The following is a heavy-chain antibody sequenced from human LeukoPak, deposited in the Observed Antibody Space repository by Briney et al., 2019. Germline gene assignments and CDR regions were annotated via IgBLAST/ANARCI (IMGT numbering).Heavy chain of an antibody. CDR3: ARTHYYDSVYINWFDP. J-gene: IGHJ5*02. CDR2: MNPNSGNT. D-gene: IGHD3-22*01. CDR1: GYTFANYD. V-gene: IGHV1-8*03. Sequence: ASVKVSCKASGYTFANYDINRVRQATGQGLEWMGWMNPNSGNTGYAQKFQGRVTLTRNTSTSTAYMELTSLRSEDTAVYYCARTHYYDSVYINWFDPWGQGTLVTVSS.